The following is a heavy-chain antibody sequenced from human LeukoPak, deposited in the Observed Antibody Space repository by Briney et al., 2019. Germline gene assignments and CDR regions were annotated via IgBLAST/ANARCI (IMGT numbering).Heavy chain of an antibody. CDR3: ARDRGGYSYGYYFDY. D-gene: IGHD5-18*01. Sequence: SETLSLTCTVSGGSISSSSYYWGWIRQPPGKGLEWIGSIYYSGSPYYNPSLKSRVTISVDTSKNQFSLKLSSVTAADTAVYYCARDRGGYSYGYYFDYWGQGTLVTVSS. V-gene: IGHV4-39*07. CDR2: IYYSGSP. CDR1: GGSISSSSYY. J-gene: IGHJ4*02.